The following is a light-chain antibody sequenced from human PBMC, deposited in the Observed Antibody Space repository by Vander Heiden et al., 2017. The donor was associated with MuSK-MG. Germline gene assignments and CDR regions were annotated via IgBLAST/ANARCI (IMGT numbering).Light chain of an antibody. CDR3: SSYTSSNTLV. V-gene: IGLV2-14*01. Sequence: QSALTQPASVSGSPGQSITIPCTGTSSDFGRYNYVSWYPQYPGNAPKLIVYDVNNRPSGVSNRFSGSKSGNTASLTISGLQAEDEADYYCSSYTSSNTLVFGGGTKLTVL. CDR1: SSDFGRYNY. CDR2: DVN. J-gene: IGLJ2*01.